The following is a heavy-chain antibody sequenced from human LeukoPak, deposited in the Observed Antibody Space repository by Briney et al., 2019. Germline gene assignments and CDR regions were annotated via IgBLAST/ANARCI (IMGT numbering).Heavy chain of an antibody. V-gene: IGHV1-24*01. CDR2: FDPEDGET. J-gene: IGHJ3*02. Sequence: ASVKVSCKVSGYTLPELSMHWVRQAHGTGLEWMGGFDPEDGETIYAQKFQGRVTMTEDTSTDTTYMELSSLRSEDTGVYYCATDHTVSFGLANAFDIWGQGTMVTVSS. CDR3: ATDHTVSFGLANAFDI. D-gene: IGHD4-17*01. CDR1: GYTLPELS.